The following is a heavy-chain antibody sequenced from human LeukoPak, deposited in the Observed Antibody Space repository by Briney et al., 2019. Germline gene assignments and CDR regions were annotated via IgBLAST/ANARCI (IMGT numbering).Heavy chain of an antibody. J-gene: IGHJ4*02. D-gene: IGHD6-13*01. V-gene: IGHV4-4*07. Sequence: SETLSLTCTVSGGSISSYHWRWIRQPAGKGREWIGRIYTSGSTNYNPSLKSRLTKSVDASKNQFSLKLSSVTAADTAVYYCARVIIVSAGYYFDYWGQGTLVTVSS. CDR1: GGSISSYH. CDR3: ARVIIVSAGYYFDY. CDR2: IYTSGST.